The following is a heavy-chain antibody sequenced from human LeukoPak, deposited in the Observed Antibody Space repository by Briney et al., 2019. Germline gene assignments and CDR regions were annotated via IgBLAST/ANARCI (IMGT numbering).Heavy chain of an antibody. J-gene: IGHJ4*02. CDR2: INTDGTVT. CDR1: GFTFSKYW. Sequence: GGSLRLSCAASGFTFSKYWMLWVRQAPGKGLESVSRINTDGTVTTYADSVKGRFTVSRDNADNTMFLQMNSVRDEDTAVYYCATKQWLAPPPDSWGQGTPVTVSS. V-gene: IGHV3-74*01. CDR3: ATKQWLAPPPDS. D-gene: IGHD6-19*01.